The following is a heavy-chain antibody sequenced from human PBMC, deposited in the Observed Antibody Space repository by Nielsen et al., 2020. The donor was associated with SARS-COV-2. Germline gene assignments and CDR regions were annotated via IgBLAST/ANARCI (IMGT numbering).Heavy chain of an antibody. V-gene: IGHV3-30-3*01. Sequence: GESLKISCAASGFTFSSYAMHWVRQAPGKGLEWVAVISYDGSNKYYADSVKGRFTIFGDNSKNTLYLQMDNLKTEDTAVYFCAKKDSIWGYYYLDLWGRGTLVTVSS. CDR3: AKKDSIWGYYYLDL. CDR2: ISYDGSNK. J-gene: IGHJ2*01. CDR1: GFTFSSYA. D-gene: IGHD3-22*01.